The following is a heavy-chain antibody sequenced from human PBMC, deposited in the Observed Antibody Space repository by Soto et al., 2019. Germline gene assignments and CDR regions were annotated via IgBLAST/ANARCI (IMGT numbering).Heavy chain of an antibody. J-gene: IGHJ3*02. CDR2: ISAYNGNT. D-gene: IGHD6-13*01. CDR3: AREGFIAAAGIRAHGFDI. Sequence: QVQLVQSGAEVKKPGASVKVSCKASGYTFTSYGISWVRQAPGQGLEWMGWISAYNGNTNYAQKLQGRVTMTTDTSTDTAYMELRSRRSDDTAVYYCAREGFIAAAGIRAHGFDIWGQGTMVTVSS. CDR1: GYTFTSYG. V-gene: IGHV1-18*01.